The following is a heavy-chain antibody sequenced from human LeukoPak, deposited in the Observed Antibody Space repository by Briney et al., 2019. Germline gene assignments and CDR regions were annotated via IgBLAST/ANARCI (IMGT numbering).Heavy chain of an antibody. D-gene: IGHD1-14*01. CDR2: IYYSGST. CDR3: ARSGSNRTKKDY. CDR1: GGSISSYY. V-gene: IGHV4-59*12. Sequence: PSETLSLTCTVSGGSISSYYWSWIRQPPGKGLEWIGYIYYSGSTNYNPSLKSRVTISVDTSKNQFSLKLSSVTAADTAVYYCARSGSNRTKKDYWGQGTLVTVSS. J-gene: IGHJ4*02.